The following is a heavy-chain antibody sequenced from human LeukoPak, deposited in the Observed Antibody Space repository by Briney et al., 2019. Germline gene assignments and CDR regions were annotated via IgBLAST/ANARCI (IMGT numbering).Heavy chain of an antibody. D-gene: IGHD3-10*01. CDR3: VRQGGSYRPPDY. CDR1: AGSISKTNW. J-gene: IGHJ4*02. V-gene: IGHV4-4*02. Sequence: PSETLSLTCGVSAGSISKTNWWTWVRQPPGKGLEWIGEVDLLGRTNYNPSLKSRVAISVDKSENHISLWLTSVTAADTAVYDRVRQGGSYRPPDYSGQGTLVTVSS. CDR2: VDLLGRT.